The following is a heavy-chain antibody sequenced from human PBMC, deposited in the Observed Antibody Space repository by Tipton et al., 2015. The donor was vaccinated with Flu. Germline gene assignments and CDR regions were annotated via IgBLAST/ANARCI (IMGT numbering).Heavy chain of an antibody. CDR2: IYPGDPDP. Sequence: QLVQSGAEVKKPGESLKISCKASGYSFTNYWVGWVRQMPGKGLEWMGIIYPGDPDPRYSPSFESQVTISADKSISTASLQWSSLKASDTAVYYCVRRGGSRSYPYDMDVWGQGTTVSVSS. CDR1: GYSFTNYW. J-gene: IGHJ6*02. V-gene: IGHV5-51*03. CDR3: VRRGGSRSYPYDMDV. D-gene: IGHD6-13*01.